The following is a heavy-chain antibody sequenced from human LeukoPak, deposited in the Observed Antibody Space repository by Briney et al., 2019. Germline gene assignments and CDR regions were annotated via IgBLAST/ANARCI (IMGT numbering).Heavy chain of an antibody. Sequence: SETLSLTCAVYGGSFSGYYWSWIRQPPGKGLEWIVEINHSGSTNYNPSLKSRVTISVDTSKNQFSLKLSSVTAADTAVYYCARDRNYYDSSGYYDAFDIWGQGTMVTVSS. V-gene: IGHV4-34*01. CDR3: ARDRNYYDSSGYYDAFDI. CDR2: INHSGST. D-gene: IGHD3-22*01. J-gene: IGHJ3*02. CDR1: GGSFSGYY.